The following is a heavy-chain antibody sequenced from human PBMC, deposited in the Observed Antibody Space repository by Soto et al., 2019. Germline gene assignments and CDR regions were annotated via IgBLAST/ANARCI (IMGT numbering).Heavy chain of an antibody. J-gene: IGHJ4*02. D-gene: IGHD2-2*01. CDR1: GDSVTSHY. Sequence: PSETLSLTCSFSGDSVTSHYLTWIRQSPEKGLEWIGYMHYTGFSHYNPSLKSRLTISVDRSKNQFTLKLTSVTAADTAVYYCARVGYCSSTPCWPIGYFEYWGQGTLVTV. CDR3: ARVGYCSSTPCWPIGYFEY. V-gene: IGHV4-59*02. CDR2: MHYTGFS.